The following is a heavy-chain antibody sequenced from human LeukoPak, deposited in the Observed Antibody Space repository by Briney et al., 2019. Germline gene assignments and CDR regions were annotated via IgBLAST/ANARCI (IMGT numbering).Heavy chain of an antibody. J-gene: IGHJ3*02. CDR2: IYHSGST. CDR1: GGSMRSYY. CDR3: ARDYGSGAFDI. V-gene: IGHV4-59*01. D-gene: IGHD3-10*01. Sequence: PSETPSLTCSVSGGSMRSYYWNWIRQPPGKGLEWIGYIYHSGSTDYTPSLKSRVTISVDMSKNQVSLNLSSVTAADTAVYYCARDYGSGAFDIWGQGTMVSVSS.